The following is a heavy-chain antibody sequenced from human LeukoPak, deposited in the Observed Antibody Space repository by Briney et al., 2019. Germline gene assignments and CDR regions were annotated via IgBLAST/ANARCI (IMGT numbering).Heavy chain of an antibody. J-gene: IGHJ4*02. CDR3: ARGAMVRGGNDY. CDR1: GGSISSYY. Sequence: TSETLSLTCTVSGGSISSYYWSWIRQPPGKGLEWIGYIYYSGSTNYNPSPKSRVTISVDTSKNQFSLKLSSVTAADTAVYYCARGAMVRGGNDYWGQGTLVTVSS. D-gene: IGHD3-10*01. V-gene: IGHV4-59*01. CDR2: IYYSGST.